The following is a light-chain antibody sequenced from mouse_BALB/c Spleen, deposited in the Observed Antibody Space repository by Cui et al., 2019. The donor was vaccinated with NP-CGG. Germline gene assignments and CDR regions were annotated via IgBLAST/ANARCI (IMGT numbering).Light chain of an antibody. CDR3: ALWYSNHWV. Sequence: SLMTQDSALTTSPGETVTLTCRSSTGAVTTSNYANWVQEKPDHLFTGLIGGTNNRAPGVPARFSGSLIGDKAALTITGAQTEDEAIYFCALWYSNHWVFGGGTKLTVL. V-gene: IGLV1*01. CDR1: TGAVTTSNY. CDR2: GTN. J-gene: IGLJ1*01.